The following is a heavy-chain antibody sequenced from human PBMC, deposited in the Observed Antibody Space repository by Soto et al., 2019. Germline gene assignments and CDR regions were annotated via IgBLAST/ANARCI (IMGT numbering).Heavy chain of an antibody. CDR3: AREYYYDSSGYFDY. Sequence: TSETLSLTCTVSGGSISSYYRSWIRQPPGKGLEWIGYIYYSGSTNYNPSLKSRVTISVDTSKNQFSLKLSSVTAADTAVYYCAREYYYDSSGYFDYWGQGTLVTVS. CDR1: GGSISSYY. J-gene: IGHJ4*02. CDR2: IYYSGST. V-gene: IGHV4-59*01. D-gene: IGHD3-22*01.